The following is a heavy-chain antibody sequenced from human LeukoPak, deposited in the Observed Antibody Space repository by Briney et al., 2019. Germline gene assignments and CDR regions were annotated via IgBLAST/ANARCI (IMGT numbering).Heavy chain of an antibody. D-gene: IGHD3-10*01. CDR3: AFDYASGSYLGFDY. J-gene: IGHJ4*02. V-gene: IGHV3-30-3*02. Sequence: PGGSLRLSCAASGFTFSSYAMHWVRQAPGKGLEWVAVISYDGSNKYYADSVKGRFTISRDNSKNTLYLQMNSLRAEDTAVYYCAFDYASGSYLGFDYWGQGTLVTVSS. CDR1: GFTFSSYA. CDR2: ISYDGSNK.